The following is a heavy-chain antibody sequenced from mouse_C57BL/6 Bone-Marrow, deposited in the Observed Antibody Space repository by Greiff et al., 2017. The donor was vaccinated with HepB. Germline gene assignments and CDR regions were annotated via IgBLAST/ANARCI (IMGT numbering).Heavy chain of an antibody. CDR3: AREEGDGYDWGYFDV. V-gene: IGHV5-17*01. Sequence: EVKVVESGGGLVKPGGSLKLSCAASGFTFSDYGMHWVRQAPEKGLEWVAYISSGSSTIYYADTVKGRFTISRDNAKNTLFLQMTSLRSEDTAMYYCAREEGDGYDWGYFDVWGTGTTVTVSS. CDR1: GFTFSDYG. D-gene: IGHD2-2*01. CDR2: ISSGSSTI. J-gene: IGHJ1*03.